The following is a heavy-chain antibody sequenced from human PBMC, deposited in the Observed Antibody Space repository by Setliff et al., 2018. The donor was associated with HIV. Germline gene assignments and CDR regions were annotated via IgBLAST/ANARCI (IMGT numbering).Heavy chain of an antibody. J-gene: IGHJ4*02. Sequence: KPSETLSLTCAVYGGSFSGYYWSWIRQPPGKGLEWIGEINHSGSTNYNPSLKSRITISVDTSKNQFSLKLSSVTAADTAVYYCARDRQLEGETYFDYWGQGTLVTVSS. D-gene: IGHD6-6*01. CDR1: GGSFSGYY. V-gene: IGHV4-34*01. CDR2: INHSGST. CDR3: ARDRQLEGETYFDY.